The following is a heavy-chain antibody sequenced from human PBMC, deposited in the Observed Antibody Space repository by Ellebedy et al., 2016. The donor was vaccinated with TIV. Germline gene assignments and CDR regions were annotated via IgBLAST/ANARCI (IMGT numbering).Heavy chain of an antibody. CDR3: ARGWGQLVRSGMDV. V-gene: IGHV3-30-3*01. Sequence: GESLKISCAASGFTFSSYAMHWVRQAPGKGLEWVAVISYDGSNKYYADSVKGRFTISRDSSKNTLYLQMNSLRAEDTAVYYCARGWGQLVRSGMDVWGQGTTVTVSS. CDR2: ISYDGSNK. J-gene: IGHJ6*02. CDR1: GFTFSSYA. D-gene: IGHD6-13*01.